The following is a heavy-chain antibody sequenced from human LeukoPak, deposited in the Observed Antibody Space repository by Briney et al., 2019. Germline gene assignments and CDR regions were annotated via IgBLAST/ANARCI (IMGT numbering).Heavy chain of an antibody. D-gene: IGHD1/OR15-1a*01. CDR2: ISSSSSYI. CDR3: SPGLRNSFYYYYMDV. Sequence: GGSLRLSCAASGFTFSSYSMNWVRQAPGKGLEWVSSISSSSSYIYYADSVKGRFTISRGNAKNSLYLQMNSLRAEDTAVYYCSPGLRNSFYYYYMDVWGKGTTVTVSS. V-gene: IGHV3-21*01. J-gene: IGHJ6*03. CDR1: GFTFSSYS.